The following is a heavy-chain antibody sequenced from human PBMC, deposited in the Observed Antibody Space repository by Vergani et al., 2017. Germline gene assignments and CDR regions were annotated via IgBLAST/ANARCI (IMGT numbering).Heavy chain of an antibody. J-gene: IGHJ4*02. V-gene: IGHV1-69*01. Sequence: QVQLVQSGAEVKKPGSSVKVSCKASGGTFSNYAINWVRQAPGQGLEWMGGIIPLFGTANYAQRFQGRVTITADQSTNTAYMELSGLRSEDTPVYYCARESADGQQLVRPFTYWGQGTLVTVSS. CDR3: ARESADGQQLVRPFTY. CDR1: GGTFSNYA. CDR2: IIPLFGTA. D-gene: IGHD6-13*01.